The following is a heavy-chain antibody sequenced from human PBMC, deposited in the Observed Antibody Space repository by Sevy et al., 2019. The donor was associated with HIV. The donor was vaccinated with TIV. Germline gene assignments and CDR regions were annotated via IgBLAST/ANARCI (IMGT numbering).Heavy chain of an antibody. CDR3: ARDRNELGYCSSTSCYTAFDI. J-gene: IGHJ3*02. CDR2: IISSGSTI. D-gene: IGHD2-2*02. CDR1: GFTFSDYY. Sequence: GGSLRLSCAASGFTFSDYYMSWIRQAPGKGLEWVSYIISSGSTIYYADSLKGRFTISRDNAKNSLYLQMNSLRAEDTAVYYCARDRNELGYCSSTSCYTAFDIWGQGTMVTVSS. V-gene: IGHV3-11*01.